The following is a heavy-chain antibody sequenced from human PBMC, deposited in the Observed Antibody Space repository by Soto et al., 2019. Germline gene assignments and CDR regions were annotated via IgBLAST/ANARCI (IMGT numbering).Heavy chain of an antibody. CDR3: AKDFDDPGACDI. J-gene: IGHJ3*02. Sequence: EVQLLESGGGLVQPGGSLRLSCAASGFTFRSYDMSWVRQAPGKGLEWVSGISPSGGSTYYAASVKGRFTISRDNSKNTLHLQMSSLRAEDTALYYCAKDFDDPGACDIWGQCTMVTVSS. CDR2: ISPSGGST. D-gene: IGHD3-9*01. CDR1: GFTFRSYD. V-gene: IGHV3-23*01.